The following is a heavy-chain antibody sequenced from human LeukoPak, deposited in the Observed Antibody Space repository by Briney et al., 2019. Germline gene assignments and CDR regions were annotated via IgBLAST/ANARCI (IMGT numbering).Heavy chain of an antibody. J-gene: IGHJ3*02. Sequence: PSETLSLTCTVSGGSISSYYWSWIRQPPGKGLEWIGYMYNSGTTNYNPSLKSRVTISVDTSKNEVSLKLNSVTAADTAVYYCARRDGDIWGQGTMVTVSS. V-gene: IGHV4-59*08. CDR2: MYNSGTT. CDR1: GGSISSYY. D-gene: IGHD5-24*01. CDR3: ARRDGDI.